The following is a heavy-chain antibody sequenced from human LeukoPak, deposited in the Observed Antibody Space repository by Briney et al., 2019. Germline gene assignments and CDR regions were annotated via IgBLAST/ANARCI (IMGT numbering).Heavy chain of an antibody. Sequence: SETLSLTCTVSGGSISSSSYYWGWIRQPPGKGLEWIGSIYYSGSTYYNPSLKSRVTISVDTSKNQFSLKLSSVTAADTAVYYCARGRKDFWSGYYTSFDYWGQGTLVTVSS. V-gene: IGHV4-39*07. D-gene: IGHD3-3*01. CDR2: IYYSGST. J-gene: IGHJ4*02. CDR1: GGSISSSSYY. CDR3: ARGRKDFWSGYYTSFDY.